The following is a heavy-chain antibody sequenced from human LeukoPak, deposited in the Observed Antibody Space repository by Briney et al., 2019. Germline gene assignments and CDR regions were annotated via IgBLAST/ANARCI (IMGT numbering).Heavy chain of an antibody. CDR2: ISYDGSNK. CDR3: AREPQLGTSYDAFDI. CDR1: GFTFSSYA. J-gene: IGHJ3*02. D-gene: IGHD6-13*01. V-gene: IGHV3-30-3*01. Sequence: GGSLRLSCAASGFTFSSYAMHWVRQAPGKGLEWVAVISYDGSNKYYADSVKGRFTISRDNAKNSLYLQMNSLRAEDTAVYYCAREPQLGTSYDAFDIWGQGTMVTVSS.